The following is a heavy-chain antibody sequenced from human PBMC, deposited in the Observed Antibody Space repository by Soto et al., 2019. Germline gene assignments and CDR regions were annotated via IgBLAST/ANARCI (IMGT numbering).Heavy chain of an antibody. CDR1: GFTFGYYA. CDR2: IRSKAYGGTT. J-gene: IGHJ5*02. V-gene: IGHV3-49*04. D-gene: IGHD6-13*01. CDR3: TRDSSSWYLYNWFDP. Sequence: PGGSLRLSCTASGFTFGYYAMSWVRQSPGKGLEWVGFIRSKAYGGTTEYAASVKGRFTISRDDSKSIAYLQMNSLKTEDTAVYYCTRDSSSWYLYNWFDPWGQGTLVTVPQ.